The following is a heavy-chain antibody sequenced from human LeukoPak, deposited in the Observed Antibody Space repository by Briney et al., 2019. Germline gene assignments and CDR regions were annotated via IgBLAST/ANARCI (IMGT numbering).Heavy chain of an antibody. Sequence: PGGSLRLSCAAPGFSVSNNYMGWVRQPPGKGLEWVSVIYSGGSTYYADSVKGRFTISRDNSKNTLYLQVNSLRAEDTAVYYCASNLGARNAFDIWGQGTMVTVSS. D-gene: IGHD1-1*01. CDR2: IYSGGST. V-gene: IGHV3-53*01. CDR3: ASNLGARNAFDI. CDR1: GFSVSNNY. J-gene: IGHJ3*02.